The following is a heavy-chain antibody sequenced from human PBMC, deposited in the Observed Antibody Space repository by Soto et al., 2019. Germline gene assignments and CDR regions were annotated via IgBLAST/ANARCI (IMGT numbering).Heavy chain of an antibody. J-gene: IGHJ4*02. Sequence: SETLSLTCAVYGGSLSGYYWSWIRQPPGKGLEWIGEINHSGSTNYNPSLKSRVTISVDTSKNQFSLKLSSVTAADTAVYYCTRDLYDSSGYGIDYWGQGTLVTVSS. CDR2: INHSGST. D-gene: IGHD3-22*01. CDR3: TRDLYDSSGYGIDY. CDR1: GGSLSGYY. V-gene: IGHV4-34*01.